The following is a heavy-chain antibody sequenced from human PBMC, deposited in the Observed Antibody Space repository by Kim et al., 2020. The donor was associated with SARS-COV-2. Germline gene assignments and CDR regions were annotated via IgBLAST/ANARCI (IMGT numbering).Heavy chain of an antibody. V-gene: IGHV3-23*01. Sequence: GGSLRLSCAASGFTFSSYAMSWVRQAPGKGLEWVSAISGSGGSTYYADSVKGRFTISRDNSKNTLYLQMNSLRAEDTAVYYCAKGDRDGYNKYTSYYYYGMDVWGQGTTVTVSS. CDR1: GFTFSSYA. J-gene: IGHJ6*02. D-gene: IGHD5-12*01. CDR3: AKGDRDGYNKYTSYYYYGMDV. CDR2: ISGSGGST.